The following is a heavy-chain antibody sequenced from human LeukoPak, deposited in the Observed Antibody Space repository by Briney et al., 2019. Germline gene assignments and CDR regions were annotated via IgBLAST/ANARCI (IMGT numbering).Heavy chain of an antibody. CDR2: INPSGGSK. Sequence: ASVKVSCKASGYIFTSYYMHWVRQAPGQGLEWMGIINPSGGSKSYGQKFQGRVTMTRDTSTSTVYMELSSLRIEDTAVYFCARGGGYNFGPAAYWGQGTLVAVSS. CDR1: GYIFTSYY. D-gene: IGHD5-18*01. J-gene: IGHJ1*01. V-gene: IGHV1-46*01. CDR3: ARGGGYNFGPAAY.